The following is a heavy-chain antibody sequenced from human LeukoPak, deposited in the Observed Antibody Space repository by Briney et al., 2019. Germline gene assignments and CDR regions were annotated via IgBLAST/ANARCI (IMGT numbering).Heavy chain of an antibody. D-gene: IGHD1-26*01. CDR3: ARSTGSYTKFDF. J-gene: IGHJ4*02. CDR2: IFYSGST. V-gene: IGHV4-59*01. CDR1: GGSINNYY. Sequence: PSETLSLTCTVSGGSINNYYWSWVRQSPGQGLEWLGYIFYSGSTKYNPSLESRVTMSVDTSKNQFSLKLTSVTAADTAVYFCARSTGSYTKFDFWGQGTLVTVSS.